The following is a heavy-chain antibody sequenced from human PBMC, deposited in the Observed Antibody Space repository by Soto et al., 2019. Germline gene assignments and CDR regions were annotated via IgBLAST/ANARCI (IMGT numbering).Heavy chain of an antibody. J-gene: IGHJ5*02. D-gene: IGHD4-17*01. CDR1: GYSFTNYW. Sequence: GESLKISCKGSGYSFTNYWIAWVRQMPGKGLEYMGIIYPSDSTTRYSPSFQGQVTISADKSISTAYLQWNSLKASDTAMYYCARHGFYGDYSSNYFDPWGQGTLVTVS. V-gene: IGHV5-51*01. CDR2: IYPSDSTT. CDR3: ARHGFYGDYSSNYFDP.